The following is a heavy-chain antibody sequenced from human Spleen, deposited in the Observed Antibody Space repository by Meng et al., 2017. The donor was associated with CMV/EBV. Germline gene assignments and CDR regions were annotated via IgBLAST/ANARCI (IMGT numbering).Heavy chain of an antibody. Sequence: YGMHWVRQAPGKGLEWVAVVWYDGSNKDYADSVKGRFIISRDNSKKTLYLQMNSLRAEDTAVYYCAKDSRTYYYASGSYSKGGFDYWGQGSLVTVSS. CDR3: AKDSRTYYYASGSYSKGGFDY. D-gene: IGHD3-10*01. V-gene: IGHV3-33*06. J-gene: IGHJ4*02. CDR1: YG. CDR2: VWYDGSNK.